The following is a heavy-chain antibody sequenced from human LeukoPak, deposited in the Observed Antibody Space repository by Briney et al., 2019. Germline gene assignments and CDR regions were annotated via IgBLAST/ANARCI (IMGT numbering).Heavy chain of an antibody. CDR2: INPDNDGK. CDR1: GYTFTDYY. Sequence: AAVRVSYKASGYTFTDYYINWVRQAPGQGLEWMGWINPDNDGKKYAQRFQGRVTMTRDTSISTVYMDLSRLRSDDTAVFYCTREARVGNWFDPWGQGTQVTVCS. V-gene: IGHV1-2*02. J-gene: IGHJ5*02. CDR3: TREARVGNWFDP. D-gene: IGHD2-15*01.